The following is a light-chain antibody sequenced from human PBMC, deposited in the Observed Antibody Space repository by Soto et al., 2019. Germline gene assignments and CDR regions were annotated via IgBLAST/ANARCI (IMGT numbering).Light chain of an antibody. Sequence: NFMLTQPHSVSESPGKTITISCTRSGGSIASNYVQWYQQRPGSAPTTVIFEDNQRPSGVPDRFSGSIDSSSNSASLTISGLKTEDEADYYCQSYDSGNRWVFGGGTKLTVL. CDR2: EDN. CDR1: GGSIASNY. V-gene: IGLV6-57*04. J-gene: IGLJ3*02. CDR3: QSYDSGNRWV.